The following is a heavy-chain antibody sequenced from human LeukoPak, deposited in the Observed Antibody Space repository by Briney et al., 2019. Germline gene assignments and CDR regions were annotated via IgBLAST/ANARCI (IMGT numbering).Heavy chain of an antibody. V-gene: IGHV3-23*01. D-gene: IGHD6-19*01. Sequence: GGSLRLSCAASGFTFSSYAMSWVRQAPGKGLEWVSAISGSGGSTYYADSVKSRFTISRDNSKNTLYLQMNSLRAEDTAVYYCANHPGIAVAGYFDYWGQGTLVTVSS. CDR1: GFTFSSYA. J-gene: IGHJ4*02. CDR2: ISGSGGST. CDR3: ANHPGIAVAGYFDY.